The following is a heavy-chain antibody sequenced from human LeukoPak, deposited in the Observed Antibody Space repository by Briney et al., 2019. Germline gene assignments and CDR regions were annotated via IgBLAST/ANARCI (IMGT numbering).Heavy chain of an antibody. CDR2: ISAYNGNT. J-gene: IGHJ3*02. D-gene: IGHD3-10*01. Sequence: ASVTVSCKASGYSFTSYGIGWVRQAPGQGLEWMGWISAYNGNTNYAQKLQGRVTMTTDTSTSTAYMELRSLRSDDTAVYYCARDFRHITMVRGASQDAFDIWGQGTMVTVSS. CDR1: GYSFTSYG. CDR3: ARDFRHITMVRGASQDAFDI. V-gene: IGHV1-18*01.